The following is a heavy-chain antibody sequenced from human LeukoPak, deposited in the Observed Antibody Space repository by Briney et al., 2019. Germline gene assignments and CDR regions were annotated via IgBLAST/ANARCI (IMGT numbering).Heavy chain of an antibody. V-gene: IGHV6-1*01. J-gene: IGHJ4*02. CDR2: TYYRSKWNN. D-gene: IGHD3-16*01. CDR1: GYRVSSKSAG. CDR3: AREGKGEQAGLFDY. Sequence: SQTLSLTCAISGYRVSSKSAGWTCLSQSPSRGLEWLVRTYYRSKWNNDYAASVESRISINADISKNQFSLHLNSVTLEDTAVYYCAREGKGEQAGLFDYWGQGTLVTVSS.